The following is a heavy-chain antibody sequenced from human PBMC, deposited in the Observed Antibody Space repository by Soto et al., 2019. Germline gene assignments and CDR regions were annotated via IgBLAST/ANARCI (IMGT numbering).Heavy chain of an antibody. J-gene: IGHJ6*02. CDR2: IYPGDSDT. V-gene: IGHV5-51*01. CDR1: GYTFTDYW. Sequence: GESLKISCKGSGYTFTDYWIGWVRQLPGKGLEWMGIIYPGDSDTRYSPSFQGHVTITVDKSTSTAYLQWNTLKASDTAMYYCARNISNLRYYHYAMDVWGQGTTVTVSS. CDR3: ARNISNLRYYHYAMDV. D-gene: IGHD3-3*01.